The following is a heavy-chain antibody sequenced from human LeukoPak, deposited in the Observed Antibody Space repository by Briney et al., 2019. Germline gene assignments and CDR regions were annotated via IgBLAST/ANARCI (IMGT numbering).Heavy chain of an antibody. Sequence: ASVKVSCKASGNTLTTYAFHWVRQAPGQRLEWMGWISAGNDNTKSSRKFQGRVTFTRDTSISTAYMELRSLTSEDTAVYYCARDYGGSSGWFDPWGQGTLVTVSS. D-gene: IGHD4-23*01. CDR1: GNTLTTYA. CDR3: ARDYGGSSGWFDP. J-gene: IGHJ5*02. CDR2: ISAGNDNT. V-gene: IGHV1-3*01.